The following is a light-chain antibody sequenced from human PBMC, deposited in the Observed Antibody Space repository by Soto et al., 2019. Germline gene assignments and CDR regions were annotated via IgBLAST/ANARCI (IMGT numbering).Light chain of an antibody. CDR1: SSDVGDYDY. CDR3: SSYTSRRTQV. V-gene: IGLV2-14*01. Sequence: QSVLTQPASVSASPGQSITISCTGTSSDVGDYDYVSWYQQHPGKAPKLMIYEVTNRPSGVSNRFSASKSGNTASLTISGLQAEDEADYYCSSYTSRRTQVFGTGTKVTVL. CDR2: EVT. J-gene: IGLJ1*01.